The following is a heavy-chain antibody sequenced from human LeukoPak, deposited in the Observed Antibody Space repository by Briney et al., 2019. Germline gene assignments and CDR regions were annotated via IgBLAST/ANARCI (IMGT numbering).Heavy chain of an antibody. V-gene: IGHV4-59*01. J-gene: IGHJ6*02. CDR2: IYYSGST. CDR3: ATLREGYCSGGSCYDFGMDV. Sequence: PSETLSLTCTVSGGSISSYYWSWIRQPPGKGLEWIGYIYYSGSTNCNPSLKSRVTISVDTSKNQFSLKLSSVTAADTAVYYCATLREGYCSGGSCYDFGMDVWGQGTTVTVSS. CDR1: GGSISSYY. D-gene: IGHD2-15*01.